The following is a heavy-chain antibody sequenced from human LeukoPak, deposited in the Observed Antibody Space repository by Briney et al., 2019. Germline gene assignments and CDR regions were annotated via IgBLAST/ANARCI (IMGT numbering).Heavy chain of an antibody. CDR1: GFTFGDYA. CDR3: TRARGGYLIWPFFDY. V-gene: IGHV3-49*04. CDR2: IRSKAYGGTT. D-gene: IGHD3-22*01. Sequence: GGSLRLSCTASGFTFGDYAMSWVRQAPGKGLEWVGFIRSKAYGGTTEYAASVKGRFTISRDDSKSIAYLQMNRLKTEDTAVYYCTRARGGYLIWPFFDYWGQGTLVTVSS. J-gene: IGHJ4*02.